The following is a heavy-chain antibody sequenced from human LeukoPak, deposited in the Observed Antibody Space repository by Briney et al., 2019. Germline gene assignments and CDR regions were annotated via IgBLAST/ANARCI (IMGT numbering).Heavy chain of an antibody. D-gene: IGHD1-26*01. CDR2: IIPIFGIA. V-gene: IGHV1-69*04. Sequence: SVKVSCKASGGTFSSYAISWVRQAPGQGLEWMGRIIPIFGIADYAQRFQGRVTITADKSTSTAYMELSSLRSEDTAVYYCATDDSGSYYPFDYWGQGTLVTVSS. CDR3: ATDDSGSYYPFDY. J-gene: IGHJ4*02. CDR1: GGTFSSYA.